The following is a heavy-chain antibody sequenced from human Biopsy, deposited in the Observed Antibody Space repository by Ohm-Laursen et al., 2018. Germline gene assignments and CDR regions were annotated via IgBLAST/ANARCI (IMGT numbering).Heavy chain of an antibody. CDR3: ARGEGSSWFDP. Sequence: SSVKVSCKASGDSFTSYAIGWVRQAPGQGLEWMGGIIPIPNVATYAQKIQGRITINADESTSTACMELSSLTSDDTAVYFCARGEGSSWFDPWGHGTLVTVSS. D-gene: IGHD1-26*01. CDR2: IIPIPNVA. CDR1: GDSFTSYA. J-gene: IGHJ5*02. V-gene: IGHV1-69*01.